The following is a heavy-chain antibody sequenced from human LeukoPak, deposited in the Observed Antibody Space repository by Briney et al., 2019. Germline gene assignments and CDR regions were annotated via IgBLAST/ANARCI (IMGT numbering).Heavy chain of an antibody. D-gene: IGHD6-19*01. J-gene: IGHJ4*02. CDR3: ARAQLGYSGGWYSPPRYYFDY. CDR2: IYYSGST. Sequence: SETLSLTCTVSGGSISSYYWSWIRQPPGKGLEWIGYIYYSGSTNYNPSLKSRVTISVDTSKNQFSLKLSSVTAADTAVYYCARAQLGYSGGWYSPPRYYFDYWGQGTLVTVSS. V-gene: IGHV4-59*01. CDR1: GGSISSYY.